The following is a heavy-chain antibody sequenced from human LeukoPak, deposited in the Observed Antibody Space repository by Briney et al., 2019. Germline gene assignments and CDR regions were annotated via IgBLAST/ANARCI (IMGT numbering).Heavy chain of an antibody. J-gene: IGHJ4*02. Sequence: GGSLRLSCAASGFTFSSYWMHWVRQAPGKGLEWVSSISTSSIYTYYADSVRGRFTISRDNAKNSIYLQMNSLRAEDTAVYYCARVGDSSGYLIQYFDYWGQGTLVTVSS. CDR2: ISTSSIYT. D-gene: IGHD3-22*01. V-gene: IGHV3-21*01. CDR3: ARVGDSSGYLIQYFDY. CDR1: GFTFSSYW.